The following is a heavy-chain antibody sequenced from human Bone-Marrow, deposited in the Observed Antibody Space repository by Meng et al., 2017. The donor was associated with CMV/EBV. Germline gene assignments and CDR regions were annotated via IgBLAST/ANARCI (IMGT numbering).Heavy chain of an antibody. CDR2: IKSKTDGGTT. V-gene: IGHV3-15*01. D-gene: IGHD3-3*01. CDR1: GFTFSNAW. Sequence: GGPLRLSCAASGFTFSNAWMSWVRQAPGKGLEWVGRIKSKTDGGTTDYAAPVKGRFTISRDDSKNTLYLQMNSLKTEDTAVYYCTTQNYDFWSGYYIPYYFDYWGQGTLVTVSS. CDR3: TTQNYDFWSGYYIPYYFDY. J-gene: IGHJ4*02.